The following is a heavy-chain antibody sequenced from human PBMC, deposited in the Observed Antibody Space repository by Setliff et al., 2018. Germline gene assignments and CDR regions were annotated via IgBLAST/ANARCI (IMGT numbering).Heavy chain of an antibody. D-gene: IGHD3-3*01. J-gene: IGHJ6*03. CDR1: GGSVGSDYNY. CDR3: ARMSGFLYLDV. V-gene: IGHV4-61*09. Sequence: SETLSLTCTVSGGSVGSDYNYWSWIRQPAGKGLEWIGQVYTSWSTNYNPSLKSRVTISLDASKNQFSLELTSVTAADTAVYYCARMSGFLYLDVWGNGTTVTVSS. CDR2: VYTSWST.